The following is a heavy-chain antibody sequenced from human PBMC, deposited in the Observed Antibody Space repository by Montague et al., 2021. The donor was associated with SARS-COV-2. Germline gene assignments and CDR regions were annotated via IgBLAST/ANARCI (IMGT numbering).Heavy chain of an antibody. Sequence: SETLSLTCTVSGGSITSYFWSWVRQPPGKGLGWIGYIYYTGSSXXXPSXXXRVTISLDTSKSQFSLNLSSVTAADTAVYYCARDCCTRTGCSCYSYGMDVWGQGTTVTVSS. V-gene: IGHV4-59*13. J-gene: IGHJ6*02. D-gene: IGHD2-2*01. CDR1: GGSITSYF. CDR2: IYYTGSS. CDR3: ARDCCTRTGCSCYSYGMDV.